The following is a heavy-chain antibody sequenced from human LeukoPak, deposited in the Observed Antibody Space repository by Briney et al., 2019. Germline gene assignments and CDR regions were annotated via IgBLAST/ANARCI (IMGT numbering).Heavy chain of an antibody. CDR1: GFTFSSSA. CDR2: IYSGGST. D-gene: IGHD6-19*01. V-gene: IGHV3-53*01. J-gene: IGHJ4*02. CDR3: ASLPSSVAPR. Sequence: GGSLRLSCAASGFTFSSSAMSWVRQAPGKGLEWVSVIYSGGSTYYADSVKGRFTISRDNSKNTLYLQMNSLRAEDTAVYYCASLPSSVAPRWGQGTLVTVSS.